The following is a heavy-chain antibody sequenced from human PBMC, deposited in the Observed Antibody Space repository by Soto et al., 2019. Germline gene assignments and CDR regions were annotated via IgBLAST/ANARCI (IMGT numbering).Heavy chain of an antibody. Sequence: SETLSLTCTVSGGSISSSSYYWGWIRQPPGKGLEWIGSIYYSGSTYYNPSLKSRVTISVDTSKNQFSLKLSSVTAADTAVYYCARHSAGYSSSWYGVYCYGMDVWGQGTTVTVS. D-gene: IGHD6-13*01. J-gene: IGHJ6*02. CDR3: ARHSAGYSSSWYGVYCYGMDV. CDR2: IYYSGST. V-gene: IGHV4-39*01. CDR1: GGSISSSSYY.